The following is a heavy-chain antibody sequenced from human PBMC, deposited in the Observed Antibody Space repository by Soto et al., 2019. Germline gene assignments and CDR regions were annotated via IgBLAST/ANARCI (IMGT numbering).Heavy chain of an antibody. CDR2: ISGSGGST. V-gene: IGHV3-23*01. J-gene: IGHJ5*02. CDR1: GFTFSSYA. Sequence: ASVKVSCAASGFTFSSYAMSWVRQAPGKGLEWVSAISGSGGSTYYADSVKGRFTISRDNSKNTLYLQMNSLRAEDTAVYYCAKDPYSGSYGWFDPWGQGTLVTVSS. D-gene: IGHD1-26*01. CDR3: AKDPYSGSYGWFDP.